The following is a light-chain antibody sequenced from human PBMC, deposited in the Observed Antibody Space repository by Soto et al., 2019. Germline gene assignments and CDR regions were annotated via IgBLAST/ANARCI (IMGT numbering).Light chain of an antibody. J-gene: IGKJ1*01. V-gene: IGKV1-27*01. CDR3: QKYNSAPRT. Sequence: DIQMTQSPSSLSASLGDRVTITCRASQGIGNYLAWYQLQPGKVPKLLIYAASTLQSGVPSRFSGSGSGTDFTLTISSLQPEDVATHFCQKYNSAPRTFGQGTKVEI. CDR2: AAS. CDR1: QGIGNY.